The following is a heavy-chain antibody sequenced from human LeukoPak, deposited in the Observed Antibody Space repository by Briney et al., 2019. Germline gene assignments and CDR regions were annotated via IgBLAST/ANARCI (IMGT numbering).Heavy chain of an antibody. V-gene: IGHV3-23*01. CDR3: AKVASYYDFWSGYYSPFDY. D-gene: IGHD3-3*01. CDR1: GFTFSSYA. Sequence: GGSLRLSCAASGFTFSSYATSWVRQAPGKGLEWVSAISGSGGSTYYADSVKGRFTISKDNSKNTLYLQMNSLRAGDTAVYYCAKVASYYDFWSGYYSPFDYWGQGTLVTVSS. CDR2: ISGSGGST. J-gene: IGHJ4*02.